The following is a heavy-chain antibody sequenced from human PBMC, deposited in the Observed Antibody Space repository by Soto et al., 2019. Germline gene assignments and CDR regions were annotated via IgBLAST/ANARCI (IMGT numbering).Heavy chain of an antibody. Sequence: EVQLVESGGGLVKPGGSLRLSCAASGFTFSSYSMNWVRQAPGKGLEWVSSISSSSSYIYYADSVKGRFTISRDNAKNSLYLQMNSLRAEDTAVYYCAKKAGELSTRSFDYWGQGTLVTVSS. CDR2: ISSSSSYI. J-gene: IGHJ4*02. D-gene: IGHD3-16*02. CDR1: GFTFSSYS. V-gene: IGHV3-21*01. CDR3: AKKAGELSTRSFDY.